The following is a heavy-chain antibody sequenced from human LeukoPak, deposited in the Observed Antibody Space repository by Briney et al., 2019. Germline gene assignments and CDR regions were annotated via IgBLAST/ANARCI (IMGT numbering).Heavy chain of an antibody. CDR2: IIPIFGTA. Sequence: GASVKVSCKASGYTFTSYDINWVRQAPGQGLEWMGGIIPIFGTANYAQKFQGRVTITADESTSTAYMELSSLRSEDTAVYYCASAIQLWLRVLDYWGQGTLVTVSS. J-gene: IGHJ4*02. CDR1: GYTFTSYD. D-gene: IGHD5-18*01. V-gene: IGHV1-69*13. CDR3: ASAIQLWLRVLDY.